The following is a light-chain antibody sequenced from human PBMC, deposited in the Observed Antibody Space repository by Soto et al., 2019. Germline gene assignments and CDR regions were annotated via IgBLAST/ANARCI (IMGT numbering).Light chain of an antibody. CDR2: DVS. J-gene: IGLJ1*01. CDR3: SSYTSSSKV. CDR1: SSDVGGYNY. V-gene: IGLV2-14*01. Sequence: QSALTQPASVSGSPGQSITISCTGTSSDVGGYNYVSWYQQHPGKAPKLMIYDVSNRPSGVSNRFSGSKSGNTASLTISGLQAEDEADYYCSSYTSSSKVCGTGAKFTVL.